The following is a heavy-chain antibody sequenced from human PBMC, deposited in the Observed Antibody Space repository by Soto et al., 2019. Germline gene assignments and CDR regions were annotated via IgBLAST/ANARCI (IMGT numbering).Heavy chain of an antibody. V-gene: IGHV4-39*01. J-gene: IGHJ3*02. Sequence: SETLSLTCTVSGGSISSSSYYWGWIRQPPGKGLEWIGSIYYSGSTYYNPSLKSRVTISVDTSKNQFSLKLSSVTAADTAVYYCARRDLGNYALRRAFDIWGQGTMVTVSS. D-gene: IGHD1-7*01. CDR1: GGSISSSSYY. CDR2: IYYSGST. CDR3: ARRDLGNYALRRAFDI.